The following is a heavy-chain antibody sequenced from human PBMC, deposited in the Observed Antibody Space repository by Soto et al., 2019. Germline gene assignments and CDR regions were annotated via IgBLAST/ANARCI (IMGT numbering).Heavy chain of an antibody. J-gene: IGHJ2*01. V-gene: IGHV3-23*01. D-gene: IGHD3-22*01. CDR3: ARGRYYDSSGLWYFDL. CDR2: ISGSGGST. Sequence: EVQLLESGGGLVQPGGSLRLSCAASGFTFSSYAMSWVRQAPGKGLEWVSAISGSGGSTYYADSVKGRFTISRDNSKNKQYLQITSLRAEDTAVYYFARGRYYDSSGLWYFDLWGRGTLVTVSS. CDR1: GFTFSSYA.